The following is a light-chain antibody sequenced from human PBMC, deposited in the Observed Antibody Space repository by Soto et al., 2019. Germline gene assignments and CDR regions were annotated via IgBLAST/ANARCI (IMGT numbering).Light chain of an antibody. V-gene: IGKV1-39*01. J-gene: IGKJ2*01. CDR3: QQSYSIPYT. Sequence: DIQLTQSPSSLSASVGDRVTITCRASQTISRNLNWYQQKPGEAPRLLMYVVSTLQGGVPSRFSGSESVTDYTLTISSVQPDDFATYYCQQSYSIPYTFGRGTKLEIK. CDR1: QTISRN. CDR2: VVS.